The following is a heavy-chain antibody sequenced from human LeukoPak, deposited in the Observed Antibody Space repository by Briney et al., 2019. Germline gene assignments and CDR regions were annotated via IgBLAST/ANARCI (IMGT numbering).Heavy chain of an antibody. D-gene: IGHD5-18*01. J-gene: IGHJ3*02. V-gene: IGHV1-2*04. CDR2: INPNSGGT. CDR3: ATESDRYSYGVGDAFDI. CDR1: GYTFTGYY. Sequence: ASVKVSCKASGYTFTGYYMHWVRQAPGQGLEWMGWINPNSGGTNYAQKFQGWVTMTRDTSISTAYMELSRLRSDDTAVYYCATESDRYSYGVGDAFDIWGQGTMVTVSS.